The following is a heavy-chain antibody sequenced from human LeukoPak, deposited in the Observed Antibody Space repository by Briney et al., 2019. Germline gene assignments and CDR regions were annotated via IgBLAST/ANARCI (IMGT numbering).Heavy chain of an antibody. CDR2: IIPIFGTA. D-gene: IGHD6-19*01. J-gene: IGHJ4*02. CDR1: GGTFSSYA. CDR3: SRVSAYCSDNNCYPHY. Sequence: SVKVSCKASGGTFSSYAISWVRQAPGQGLEWMGGIIPIFGTANYAQKFQGRVTITADESTSTAYMELSSLRSEDTAVYYCSRVSAYCSDNNCYPHYWGQGTQVTVSS. V-gene: IGHV1-69*13.